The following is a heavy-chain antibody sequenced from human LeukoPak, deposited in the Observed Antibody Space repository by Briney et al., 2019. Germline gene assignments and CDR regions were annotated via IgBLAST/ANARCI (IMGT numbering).Heavy chain of an antibody. CDR1: GFTFSNYG. CDR3: AKYGESSGYDLGS. D-gene: IGHD5-12*01. J-gene: IGHJ5*02. Sequence: GGSLRLSCAASGFTFSNYGMHWVRQAPGKGLEWVAVISYDGRNKFYGDSVKGRFTISRDNSKDTLDLQMSSLRPEDTAVYYCAKYGESSGYDLGSWGQGTLVSVSS. V-gene: IGHV3-30*18. CDR2: ISYDGRNK.